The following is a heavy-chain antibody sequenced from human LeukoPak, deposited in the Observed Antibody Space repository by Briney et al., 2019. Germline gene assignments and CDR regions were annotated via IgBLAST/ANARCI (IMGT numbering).Heavy chain of an antibody. V-gene: IGHV1-3*01. D-gene: IGHD1-7*01. J-gene: IGHJ4*02. CDR1: GYTFTSYA. CDR3: ARGGNYIHYFDY. Sequence: GASVKVSCKASGYTFTSYAMRWVRQAPGQRLEWMGWINAGNGNTKYSQKFQGRVTITRDTSASTAYMELRSLRSEDTAVYYCARGGNYIHYFDYWGQGTLVTVSS. CDR2: INAGNGNT.